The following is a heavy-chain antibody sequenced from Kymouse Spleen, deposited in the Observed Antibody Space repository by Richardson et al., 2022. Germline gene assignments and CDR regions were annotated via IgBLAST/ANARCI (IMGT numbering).Heavy chain of an antibody. J-gene: IGHJ5*02. CDR1: GGSFSGYY. CDR2: INHSGST. CDR3: ARGGVDTAMVHNWFDP. Sequence: QVQLQQWGAGLLKPSETLSLTCAVYGGSFSGYYWSWIRQPPGKGLEWIGEINHSGSTNYNPSLKSRVTISVDTSKNQFSLKLSSVTAADTAVYYCARGGVDTAMVHNWFDPWGQGTLVTVSS. V-gene: IGHV4-34*01. D-gene: IGHD5-18,IGHD5-18*01.